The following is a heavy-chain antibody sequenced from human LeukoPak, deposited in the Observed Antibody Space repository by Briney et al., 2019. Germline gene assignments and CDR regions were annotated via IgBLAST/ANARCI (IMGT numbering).Heavy chain of an antibody. CDR2: IYYSGST. V-gene: IGHV4-39*01. CDR1: GGSISSSSYY. D-gene: IGHD5-12*01. CDR3: ASIKRGCLDY. J-gene: IGHJ4*02. Sequence: SETLSLTCTVSGGSISSSSYYWGWIRQPPGKGLEWIGSIYYSGSTYYNPSLKSRVTISIDTSKNHFSLKLSSVTAADTAVYYCASIKRGCLDYWGQGTLVTVSS.